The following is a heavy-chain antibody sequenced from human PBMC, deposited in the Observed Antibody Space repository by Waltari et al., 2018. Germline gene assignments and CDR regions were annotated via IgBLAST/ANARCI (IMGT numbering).Heavy chain of an antibody. V-gene: IGHV3-23*03. CDR3: AKASFAAEDY. CDR2: IDSGGST. J-gene: IGHJ4*02. Sequence: EVQQLESGGGLVQPGGSLRLSCAASGFTFSCYAMSWVRQDRGKGLEWVSVIDSGGSTYYADSVKGRFTICRDNSKNTLYLQMNSLRDEDTAVYYCAKASFAAEDYWGQGTLVTVSS. CDR1: GFTFSCYA.